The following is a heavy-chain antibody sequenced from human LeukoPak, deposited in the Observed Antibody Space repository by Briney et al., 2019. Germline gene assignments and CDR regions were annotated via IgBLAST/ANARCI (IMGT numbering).Heavy chain of an antibody. V-gene: IGHV3-30*03. CDR2: ISYDGSNK. CDR3: GVYYYDSSGYIPSYYGMDV. Sequence: GGSLRLSCAASEFTFSSYGMHWVRQAPGKGLEWVAVISYDGSNKYYADSVKGRFTISRDNSKNTLYLQMNSLRAEDTAVYYCGVYYYDSSGYIPSYYGMDVWGQGTTVTVSS. J-gene: IGHJ6*02. CDR1: EFTFSSYG. D-gene: IGHD3-22*01.